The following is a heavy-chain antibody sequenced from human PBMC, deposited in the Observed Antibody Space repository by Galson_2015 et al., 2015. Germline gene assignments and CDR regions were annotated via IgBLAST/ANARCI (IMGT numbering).Heavy chain of an antibody. V-gene: IGHV1-69*13. D-gene: IGHD5-18*01. CDR3: ARENVDTAMVFDY. CDR1: GGTFSSYA. CDR2: IIPIFGTA. Sequence: SVKVSCKASGGTFSSYAISWVRQAPGQGLGWMGGIIPIFGTANYAQKFQGRVTITADESTSTAYMELSSLRSEDTAVYYCARENVDTAMVFDYWGQGTLVTVSS. J-gene: IGHJ4*02.